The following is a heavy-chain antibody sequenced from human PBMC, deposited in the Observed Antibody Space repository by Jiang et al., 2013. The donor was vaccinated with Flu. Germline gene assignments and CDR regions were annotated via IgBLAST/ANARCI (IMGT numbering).Heavy chain of an antibody. J-gene: IGHJ6*02. Sequence: VQLVESGGGVVQPGRSLRLSCAASGFTFSSYGMHWVRQAPGKGLEWVAVISYDGSNKYYADSVKGRFTISRDNSKNTLYLQMNSLRAEDTAVYYCAKSSYSGSYYYGMDVWGQGTTVTVSS. CDR1: GFTFSSYG. D-gene: IGHD1-26*01. V-gene: IGHV3-30*18. CDR2: ISYDGSNK. CDR3: AKSSYSGSYYYGMDV.